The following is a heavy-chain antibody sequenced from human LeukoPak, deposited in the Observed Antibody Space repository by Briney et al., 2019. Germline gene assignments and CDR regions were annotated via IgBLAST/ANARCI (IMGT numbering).Heavy chain of an antibody. Sequence: PGGSLRLSCAASGFTFSDYWIRWVRQAPGKGLVWVSRINTGGSITNYADSVKGRFSISRDNAKNTLYLQMSSLRAEDTAVYYCARDRGPRTGFMVREAYDYWGQGTLVTVSS. D-gene: IGHD3-10*01. J-gene: IGHJ4*02. CDR3: ARDRGPRTGFMVREAYDY. V-gene: IGHV3-74*01. CDR2: INTGGSIT. CDR1: GFTFSDYW.